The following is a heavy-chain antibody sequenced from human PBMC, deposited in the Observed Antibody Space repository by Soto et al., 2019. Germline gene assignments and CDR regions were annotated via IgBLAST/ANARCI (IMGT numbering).Heavy chain of an antibody. V-gene: IGHV3-23*01. J-gene: IGHJ6*03. CDR3: ARGIYYMDV. Sequence: PGGSLRLSCAASGFTFTSYAMTWVRQAPGKGLEWVSSIRPGGGSTYYADSVKGRFTISRDNSENTLYLEMHSLRAEDTAIFYCARGIYYMDVWGQGTTVTVSS. CDR1: GFTFTSYA. CDR2: IRPGGGST.